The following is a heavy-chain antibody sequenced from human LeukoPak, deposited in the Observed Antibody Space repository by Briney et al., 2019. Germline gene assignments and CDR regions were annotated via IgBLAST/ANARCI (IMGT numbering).Heavy chain of an antibody. CDR3: ARVPTVSGGYYFDY. J-gene: IGHJ4*02. Sequence: GGSLRLSCAASGFTVSSNYMSWVRQAPGKGLEWVSYITRSGRTIYYADSVKGRFTISRDNAKNSLYLQMNSLRAEDTAVYYCARVPTVSGGYYFDYWGQGTLVTVSS. CDR1: GFTVSSNY. D-gene: IGHD2-15*01. CDR2: ITRSGRTI. V-gene: IGHV3-11*04.